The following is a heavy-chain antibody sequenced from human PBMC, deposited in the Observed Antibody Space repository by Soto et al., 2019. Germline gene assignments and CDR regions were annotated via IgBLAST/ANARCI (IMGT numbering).Heavy chain of an antibody. CDR1: GFTFSSYA. CDR2: ISGSGGST. CDR3: ANTQRYAKYGDY. V-gene: IGHV3-23*01. D-gene: IGHD2-2*01. Sequence: GGSLRLSCAASGFTFSSYAMSWVRQAPGKGLEWVSAISGSGGSTYYADSVKGRFTISRDNSKNTLYLQMNSLRAEDTAVYYCANTQRYAKYGDYWGQGTLVTVSS. J-gene: IGHJ4*02.